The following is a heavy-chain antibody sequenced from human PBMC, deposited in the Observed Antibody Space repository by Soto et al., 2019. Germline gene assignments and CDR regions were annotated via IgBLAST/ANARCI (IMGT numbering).Heavy chain of an antibody. J-gene: IGHJ4*02. CDR2: IRSKAYGGTT. CDR3: TRAEQWLVFDY. D-gene: IGHD6-19*01. Sequence: GGSLRLSCTASGFTFGDYAMSWFRQAPGKGLEWVGFIRSKAYGGTTEYAASVKGRFTISRDDSKSIAYLQMNSLKTEDTAVYYCTRAEQWLVFDYWGQGTLVTVSS. CDR1: GFTFGDYA. V-gene: IGHV3-49*03.